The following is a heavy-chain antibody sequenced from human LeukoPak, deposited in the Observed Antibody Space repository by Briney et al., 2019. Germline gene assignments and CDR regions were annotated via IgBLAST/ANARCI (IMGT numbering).Heavy chain of an antibody. J-gene: IGHJ4*02. Sequence: GGSLRLSCAASGFTFDDYAMHWVRQAPGKGLEWVSLISWDGGSTYYADSVKGRFTISRDNSKNSLYLQMNSLRAEDTALYYCARNAGTYYSRPLDYWGQGTLVTVSS. V-gene: IGHV3-43D*03. D-gene: IGHD3-10*01. CDR1: GFTFDDYA. CDR2: ISWDGGST. CDR3: ARNAGTYYSRPLDY.